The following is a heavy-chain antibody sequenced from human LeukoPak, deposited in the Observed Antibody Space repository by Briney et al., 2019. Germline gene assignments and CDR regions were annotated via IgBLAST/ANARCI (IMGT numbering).Heavy chain of an antibody. CDR2: PKNDGREK. CDR3: TRDPGLTDYDLLDD. D-gene: IGHD4-17*01. CDR1: GLPFSIFW. J-gene: IGHJ4*02. Sequence: GGSLRLSCAASGLPFSIFWETYVRPATGEAVECVANPKNDGREKYYLDSVQGRFAISRVNAENSLFLQMNNLRVQDTAIYYCTRDPGLTDYDLLDDWGQGTLVTVSS. V-gene: IGHV3-7*01.